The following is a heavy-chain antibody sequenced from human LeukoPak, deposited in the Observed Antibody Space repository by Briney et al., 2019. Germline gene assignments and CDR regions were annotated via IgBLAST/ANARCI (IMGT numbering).Heavy chain of an antibody. D-gene: IGHD3-22*01. J-gene: IGHJ1*01. CDR3: AKAFGDSSGYDHFQH. V-gene: IGHV3-23*01. CDR2: ISGSGGST. CDR1: GFTFSSYA. Sequence: GGSLRLSCAASGFTFSSYAMSWVRQAPGKGLGWVSAISGSGGSTYYADSVKGRFTISRDNSKNTLYLQMNSLRAEDTAVYYCAKAFGDSSGYDHFQHWGQGTLVTVSS.